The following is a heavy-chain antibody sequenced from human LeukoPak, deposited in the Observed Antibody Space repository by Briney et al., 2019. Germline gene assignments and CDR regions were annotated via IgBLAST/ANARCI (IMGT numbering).Heavy chain of an antibody. J-gene: IGHJ4*02. CDR1: GFTFSSYA. CDR3: ASDRASYYYGSGSYYSPY. CDR2: ISGSGGST. V-gene: IGHV3-23*01. Sequence: PGGSLRLSCAASGFTFSSYAMSWVRQAPGKGPEWVSAISGSGGSTYYADSVKGRFTISRDNSKNTLYLQMNSLRAEDTAVYYCASDRASYYYGSGSYYSPYWGQGTLVTVSS. D-gene: IGHD3-10*01.